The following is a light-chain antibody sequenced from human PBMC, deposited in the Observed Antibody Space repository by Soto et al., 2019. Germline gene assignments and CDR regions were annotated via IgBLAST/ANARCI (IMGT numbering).Light chain of an antibody. CDR1: QSINSTY. Sequence: EIVLTQSPGTVSLSPGERATLSCRASQSINSTYLAWYHQKPGQAPRLLIYGASTRATGIPDRFSGSASGKDFTLTISRLEPEDFAVYYCQQYGSSPVTFGGGTKVEIK. J-gene: IGKJ4*01. CDR2: GAS. CDR3: QQYGSSPVT. V-gene: IGKV3-20*01.